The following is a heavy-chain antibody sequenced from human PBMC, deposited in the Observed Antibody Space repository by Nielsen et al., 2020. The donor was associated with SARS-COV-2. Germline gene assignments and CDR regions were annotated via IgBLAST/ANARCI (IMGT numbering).Heavy chain of an antibody. CDR1: GYSFTSYW. D-gene: IGHD1-26*01. V-gene: IGHV5-10-1*01. J-gene: IGHJ6*02. CDR3: ARRGWELHTDV. Sequence: GASLKISCKGSGYSFTSYWISWVRQMPGKGLEWMGRIDPSDSYTNYSPSFQGHVTISVDKSISTAYLQWSSLKASDTAMYYCARRGWELHTDVWGQGTTVTVSS. CDR2: IDPSDSYT.